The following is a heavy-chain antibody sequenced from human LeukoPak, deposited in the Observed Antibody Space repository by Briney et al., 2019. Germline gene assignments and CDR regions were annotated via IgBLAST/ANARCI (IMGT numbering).Heavy chain of an antibody. V-gene: IGHV1-69*05. Sequence: SVKVSCKASGGTFSSYAISWVRQAPGHRLEWMGGIIHIFGTANYAQKFQGRVTITTDESTSTAYMELSSLRSEDTAVYYCARDLGVGARGGSYYFDYWGQGTLVTVSS. D-gene: IGHD1-26*01. CDR2: IIHIFGTA. J-gene: IGHJ4*02. CDR3: ARDLGVGARGGSYYFDY. CDR1: GGTFSSYA.